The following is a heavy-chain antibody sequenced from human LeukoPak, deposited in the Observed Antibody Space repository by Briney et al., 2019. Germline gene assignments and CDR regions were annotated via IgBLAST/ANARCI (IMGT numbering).Heavy chain of an antibody. CDR2: IYTSGST. Sequence: SETLSLNCTVSGGSISSGSYYWSWIRQPAGKGLEWIGRIYTSGSTNYNPSLKSRVTISVDTSKNQFSLKLSSVTAADTAVYYCARDGVIPAAKIYYYYYYMDVWGKGTTVTVSS. CDR1: GGSISSGSYY. J-gene: IGHJ6*03. D-gene: IGHD2-2*01. CDR3: ARDGVIPAAKIYYYYYYMDV. V-gene: IGHV4-61*02.